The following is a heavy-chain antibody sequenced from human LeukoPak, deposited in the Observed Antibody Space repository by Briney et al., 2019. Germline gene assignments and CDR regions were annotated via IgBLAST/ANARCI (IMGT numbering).Heavy chain of an antibody. CDR3: ARAPSEIGGYYPEYFRH. CDR2: IKSDGST. Sequence: GGSLRLSCAASGFTFSTYWMHWVRQAPGKGLVWVSRIKSDGSTNYADSVKGRFTISRDNAKNTLSLQMNSLRPEDTGVYYCARAPSEIGGYYPEYFRHWGQGTLVTVAS. CDR1: GFTFSTYW. J-gene: IGHJ1*01. V-gene: IGHV3-74*01. D-gene: IGHD3-3*01.